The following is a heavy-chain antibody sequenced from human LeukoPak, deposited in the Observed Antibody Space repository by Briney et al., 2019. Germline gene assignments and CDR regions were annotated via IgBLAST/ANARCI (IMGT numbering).Heavy chain of an antibody. CDR3: ARQRVNKWNNLWSFDY. V-gene: IGHV4-59*08. Sequence: SETLSLTCTVSGGSISSYYWSWIRQPPGKGLEWIGYIYYTGSTNYNPSLKSRVTISLDTSKNPFSLKLSSMTAADTAVYYCARQRVNKWNNLWSFDYWGQGTLVTVSS. D-gene: IGHD1/OR15-1a*01. J-gene: IGHJ4*02. CDR1: GGSISSYY. CDR2: IYYTGST.